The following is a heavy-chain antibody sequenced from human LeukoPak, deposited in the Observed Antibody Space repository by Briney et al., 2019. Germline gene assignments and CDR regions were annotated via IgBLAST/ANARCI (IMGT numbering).Heavy chain of an antibody. CDR2: IGGVSTST. Sequence: GGSLRLSCVASEFTFSSYTMNWVRQAPGKGLEWVSSIGGVSTSTYYADSVKGRFTISRDNAKDSLYLQLNSLRAEDTAMYFCARGREYYFDSSVYCDYWGQGTMVTVSS. V-gene: IGHV3-21*01. CDR3: ARGREYYFDSSVYCDY. J-gene: IGHJ4*02. D-gene: IGHD3-22*01. CDR1: EFTFSSYT.